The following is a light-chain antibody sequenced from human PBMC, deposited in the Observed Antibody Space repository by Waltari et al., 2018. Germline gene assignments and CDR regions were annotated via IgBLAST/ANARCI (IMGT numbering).Light chain of an antibody. V-gene: IGLV3-1*01. CDR3: QAWDGTTGV. J-gene: IGLJ1*01. Sequence: SYELTQPPSVSVSPGQTASITCSGDQLGDKYACWYQQKPGQSPVLVIYRDTTRPSGPPELFAGSNSGNTATLTIGGTQAMDDADYYCQAWDGTTGVFGTGTKVTVL. CDR2: RDT. CDR1: QLGDKY.